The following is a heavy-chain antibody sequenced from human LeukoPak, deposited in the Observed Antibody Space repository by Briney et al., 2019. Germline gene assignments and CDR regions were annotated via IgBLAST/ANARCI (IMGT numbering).Heavy chain of an antibody. CDR1: GGTFSSYA. V-gene: IGHV1-69*01. Sequence: SVKVSCKASGGTFSSYAISWVRQAPGQGLEWMGGIIPIFGTANYAQKFQGRVTITADESTSTAYMELSSLRSEDTAVYYCARVGVVVVPAENWFDPWGQGTLVTVSS. J-gene: IGHJ5*02. CDR2: IIPIFGTA. CDR3: ARVGVVVVPAENWFDP. D-gene: IGHD2-2*01.